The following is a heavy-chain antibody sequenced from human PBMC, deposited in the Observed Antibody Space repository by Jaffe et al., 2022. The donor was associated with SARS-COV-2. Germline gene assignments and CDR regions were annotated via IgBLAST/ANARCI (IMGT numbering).Heavy chain of an antibody. CDR3: ARETRIQLCDY. D-gene: IGHD5-18*01. CDR2: ISYDGSNK. J-gene: IGHJ4*02. V-gene: IGHV3-30-3*01. CDR1: GFTFSSYA. Sequence: QVQLVESGGGVVQPGRSLRLSCAASGFTFSSYAMHWVRQAPGKGLEWVAVISYDGSNKYYADSVKGRFTISRDNSKNTLYLQMNSLRAEDTAVYYCARETRIQLCDYWGQGTLVTVSS.